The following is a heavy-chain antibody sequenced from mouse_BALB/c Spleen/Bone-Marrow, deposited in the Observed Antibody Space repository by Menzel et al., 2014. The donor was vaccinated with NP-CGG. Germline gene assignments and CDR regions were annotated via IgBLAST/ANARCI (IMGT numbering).Heavy chain of an antibody. CDR1: GYTFTSYW. CDR3: TRSYGSSYEYYFAY. J-gene: IGHJ2*01. Sequence: VQLQQPGAELVRPGASVKLSCKASGYTFTSYWINWVKQRPGQGLEWIGNIYPSDSYTNYNQKFKDKATLTVDKSSSTAYMQLSSPTSEDSAVYYCTRSYGSSYEYYFAYWGQGSTLPVSS. CDR2: IYPSDSYT. D-gene: IGHD1-1*01. V-gene: IGHV1-69*02.